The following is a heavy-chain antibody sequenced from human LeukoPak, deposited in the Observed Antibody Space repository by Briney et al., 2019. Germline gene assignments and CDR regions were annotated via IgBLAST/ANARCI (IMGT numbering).Heavy chain of an antibody. CDR3: AKGPDSYSFDS. V-gene: IGHV3-23*01. CDR2: ISTSGGST. J-gene: IGHJ4*02. D-gene: IGHD2-21*01. Sequence: GGSLRLSCAASGFSFSGDGISWGRQAPGKGLELVSSISTSGGSTYYADSVKGRFTISRDNSKNTLYLQMNSLRTEDPAISYCAKGPDSYSFDSWAQGTLVTVSS. CDR1: GFSFSGDG.